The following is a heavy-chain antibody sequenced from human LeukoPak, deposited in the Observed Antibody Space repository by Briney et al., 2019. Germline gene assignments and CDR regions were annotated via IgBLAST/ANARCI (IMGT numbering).Heavy chain of an antibody. D-gene: IGHD6-13*01. CDR2: INHSGST. J-gene: IGHJ4*02. CDR1: GGSFSGYY. V-gene: IGHV4-34*01. Sequence: SETLSLTCAVYGGSFSGYYWSWIRQPPGKGLEWIGEINHSGSTNYNPSLKSRVTISVDTSKNQFSLKLSSVTAADTAVYYCASNPQLVPFDYWGQGTLVTVSS. CDR3: ASNPQLVPFDY.